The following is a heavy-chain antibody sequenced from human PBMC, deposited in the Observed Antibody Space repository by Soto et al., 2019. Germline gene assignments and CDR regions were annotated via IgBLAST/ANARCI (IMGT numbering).Heavy chain of an antibody. J-gene: IGHJ4*02. Sequence: GGSLRLSCAASGFIFTNYAMSWVRQTPGKGLEWVSTINENGANTHYADSVKGRFTISRVNSRGTVYLQMNSLRDEDTALYYCAKDVGAPALFDYWGQGTQVTAPQ. V-gene: IGHV3-23*01. D-gene: IGHD6-13*01. CDR3: AKDVGAPALFDY. CDR2: INENGANT. CDR1: GFIFTNYA.